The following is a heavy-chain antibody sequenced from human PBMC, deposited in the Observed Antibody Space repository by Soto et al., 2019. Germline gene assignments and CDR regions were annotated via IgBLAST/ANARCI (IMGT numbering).Heavy chain of an antibody. D-gene: IGHD2-2*01. Sequence: QVQLVQSGAEVKEPGASVKVSCKASGYTFTRYGFSWVRQAPGQGLEWMAWTSADNGDTNYAPKLHGRVTLTTDTSTGTAYMELRSLRSDDTAVYYCARDERGTCTSSSCYYFDYWGQGTLVTVSS. V-gene: IGHV1-18*04. CDR2: TSADNGDT. J-gene: IGHJ4*02. CDR1: GYTFTRYG. CDR3: ARDERGTCTSSSCYYFDY.